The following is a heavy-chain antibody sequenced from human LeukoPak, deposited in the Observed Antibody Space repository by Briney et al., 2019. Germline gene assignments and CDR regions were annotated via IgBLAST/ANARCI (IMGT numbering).Heavy chain of an antibody. D-gene: IGHD1-7*01. CDR3: ARERTTGTTEDWFDP. J-gene: IGHJ5*02. CDR1: GYTFTGYY. CDR2: INPNSGGT. Sequence: ASVKVSCKASGYTFTGYYMHWVRQAPGQGLECMGWINPNSGGTNYAQKFQGRVTMTRDTSISTAYMELSRLRSDDTAVYYCARERTTGTTEDWFDPWSQGTQVIVSS. V-gene: IGHV1-2*02.